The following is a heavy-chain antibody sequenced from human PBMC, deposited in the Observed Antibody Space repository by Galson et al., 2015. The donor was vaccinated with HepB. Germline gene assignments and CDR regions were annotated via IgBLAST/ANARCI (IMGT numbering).Heavy chain of an antibody. CDR3: ARDLSQYAFRGFSP. CDR2: IIPILGIA. J-gene: IGHJ4*02. V-gene: IGHV1-69*04. CDR1: GGTFSSYT. D-gene: IGHD3-10*01. Sequence: SVKVSCKASGGTFSSYTISWVRQAPGQGLEWMGRIIPILGIANYAQKFRGRVTITADKSTSTAYMELSGLRSEDTAVYYCARDLSQYAFRGFSPWGQGTLVTVSS.